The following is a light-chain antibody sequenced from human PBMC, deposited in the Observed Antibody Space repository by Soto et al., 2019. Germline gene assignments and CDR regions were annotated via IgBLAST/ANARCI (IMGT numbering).Light chain of an antibody. Sequence: EVVLTQSPGTLSLSPGERATLSCRASQSVGSSYLAWYQQRPGQAPRLLIYDSSSRATGIPDRFSASGSGTDFTLTISRLEPEDVAVYYCQQYGSSPPITFGQGTRLEIK. J-gene: IGKJ5*01. CDR1: QSVGSSY. CDR3: QQYGSSPPIT. CDR2: DSS. V-gene: IGKV3-20*01.